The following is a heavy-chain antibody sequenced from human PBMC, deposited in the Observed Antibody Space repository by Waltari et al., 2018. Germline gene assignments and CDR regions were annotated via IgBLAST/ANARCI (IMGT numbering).Heavy chain of an antibody. Sequence: QVQLVQSGAEVKKPGASVKISCKTSEYTFTSSHIHWVRQAPGQGLEWMGIINPGGGSTIYAQKVQGRVTMTRDASTSTVYMELSSLRSEDTAVYYCARDTGALWMDVWGQGTTVTVSS. CDR2: INPGGGST. J-gene: IGHJ6*02. D-gene: IGHD2-21*01. CDR1: EYTFTSSH. V-gene: IGHV1-46*01. CDR3: ARDTGALWMDV.